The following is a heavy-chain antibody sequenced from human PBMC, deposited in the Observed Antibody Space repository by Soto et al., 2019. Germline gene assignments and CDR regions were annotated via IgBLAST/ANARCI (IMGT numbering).Heavy chain of an antibody. V-gene: IGHV4-39*01. J-gene: IGHJ4*02. CDR3: ASHPLNWSDADS. CDR2: IYHSGST. Sequence: SETLSLTCTVSGGSIGSGRYYWGWMRQPPGKGPEWIGSIYHSGSTYYNPSLESRVTISVDTSDSQFSLKLRSVTAADTAVYYCASHPLNWSDADSWGQGVLVTVSS. D-gene: IGHD1-1*01. CDR1: GGSIGSGRYY.